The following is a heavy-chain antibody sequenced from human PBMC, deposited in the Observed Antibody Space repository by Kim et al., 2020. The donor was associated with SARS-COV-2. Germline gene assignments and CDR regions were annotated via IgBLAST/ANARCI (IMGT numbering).Heavy chain of an antibody. CDR2: IWYDGSNK. CDR3: ARDLGAYYDSSGYADY. Sequence: GGSLRLSCAASGFTFSSYGMHWVRQAPGKGLEWVAVIWYDGSNKYYADSVKGRFTISRDNSKNTLYLQMNSLRAEDTAVYYCARDLGAYYDSSGYADYWGQGTLVTVSS. D-gene: IGHD3-22*01. J-gene: IGHJ4*02. CDR1: GFTFSSYG. V-gene: IGHV3-33*01.